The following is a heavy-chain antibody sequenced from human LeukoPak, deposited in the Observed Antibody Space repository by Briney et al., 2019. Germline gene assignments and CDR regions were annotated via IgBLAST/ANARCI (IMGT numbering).Heavy chain of an antibody. CDR3: AKHRTPETIAADGNYSHYGMDV. CDR1: GGSISSYY. V-gene: IGHV4-59*08. Sequence: PAETLSLTCTVSGGSISSYYWSWIRQPPGKGLEWIAYIYYSGSTNYNPSLKSRVNISVDTSKNQFSLKLSSVTAADTAVYYCAKHRTPETIAADGNYSHYGMDVWGQGTTVTVSS. J-gene: IGHJ6*02. CDR2: IYYSGST. D-gene: IGHD6-13*01.